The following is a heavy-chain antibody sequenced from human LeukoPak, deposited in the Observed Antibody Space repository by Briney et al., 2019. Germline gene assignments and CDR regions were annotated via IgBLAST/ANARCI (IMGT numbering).Heavy chain of an antibody. CDR1: GYSISSGYY. Sequence: SETLSLTCTVSGYSISSGYYWGWIRQPPGKGLEWIGSIYHSGSTYYNPSLKSRVTISVDTSKNQFSLKLSSVTAADTAVYYCARPGVVGDPYWGQGTLVTVSS. V-gene: IGHV4-38-2*02. CDR3: ARPGVVGDPY. J-gene: IGHJ4*02. CDR2: IYHSGST. D-gene: IGHD4-17*01.